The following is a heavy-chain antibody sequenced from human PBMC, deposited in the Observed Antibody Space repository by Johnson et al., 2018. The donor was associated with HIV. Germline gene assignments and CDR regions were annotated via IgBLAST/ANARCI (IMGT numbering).Heavy chain of an antibody. CDR2: IGTAGDT. Sequence: VQLVESGGGVVRPGGSLRLSCAASGFIFSSYDMHWVRQATGRGLQWVSGIGTAGDTYSPGSVKGRFTISRDNAKNTLYLQMNSLTAEDTAVFYCARAPYNWNSGLFDALDMWGQGTMVTVSS. V-gene: IGHV3-13*01. D-gene: IGHD1-7*01. CDR1: GFIFSSYD. J-gene: IGHJ3*02. CDR3: ARAPYNWNSGLFDALDM.